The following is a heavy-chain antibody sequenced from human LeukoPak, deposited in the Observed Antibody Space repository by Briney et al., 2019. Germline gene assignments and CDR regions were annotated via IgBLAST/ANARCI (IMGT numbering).Heavy chain of an antibody. CDR1: GGSISSYY. J-gene: IGHJ3*02. CDR3: ARAPLGSYCSGGSCYFGVAFDI. CDR2: IYYSGST. D-gene: IGHD2-15*01. V-gene: IGHV4-59*01. Sequence: SETLSLTCTVSGGSISSYYWSWIRQPPGKGLEWIGYIYYSGSTNYNPSLKSRVTISVDTSKNQFSLKLSSVTAADTAVYYCARAPLGSYCSGGSCYFGVAFDIWGQGTMVTVS.